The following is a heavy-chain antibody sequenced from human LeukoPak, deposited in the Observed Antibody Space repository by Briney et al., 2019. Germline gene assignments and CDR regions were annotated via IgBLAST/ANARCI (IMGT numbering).Heavy chain of an antibody. CDR1: GGSISSYY. J-gene: IGHJ4*02. CDR3: AGDLAVAGTVAAFGY. Sequence: SETLSLTCTVSGGSISSYYWSWIRQPAGKGLEWIGRLYPTGSADYNPSLTSRVALSVDPSKNQFSLNLDSVTAADTAVYYCAGDLAVAGTVAAFGYWGQGTQVTVSS. V-gene: IGHV4-4*07. CDR2: LYPTGSA. D-gene: IGHD6-19*01.